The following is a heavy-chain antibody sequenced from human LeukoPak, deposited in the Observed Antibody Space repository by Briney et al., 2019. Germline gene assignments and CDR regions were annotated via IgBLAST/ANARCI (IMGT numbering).Heavy chain of an antibody. CDR2: KYYSGNS. Sequence: SETLSLTCTVSGGSISSSTYYWGWIRQPPGKGLELIGSKYYSGNSYYNPSLKSRVSISVDTSKNQFSLKLSSVTAADTAVYYCARLYYYYGLAVWGQGTTVTVSS. V-gene: IGHV4-39*01. CDR1: GGSISSSTYY. CDR3: ARLYYYYGLAV. J-gene: IGHJ6*02.